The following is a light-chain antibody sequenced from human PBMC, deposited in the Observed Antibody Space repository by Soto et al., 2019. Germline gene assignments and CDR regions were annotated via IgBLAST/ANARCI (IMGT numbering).Light chain of an antibody. CDR1: QSVSSSI. V-gene: IGKV3-20*01. Sequence: IVLTQSPCTLSLSPGERATLSCRTSQSVSSSILAWYHQKPGQAPRLLIYDASSRASGIPDRFSGSGSGTDFTLTISRLEPEDFGVFYCQQYGSSPITFGQGTRLEI. CDR2: DAS. J-gene: IGKJ5*01. CDR3: QQYGSSPIT.